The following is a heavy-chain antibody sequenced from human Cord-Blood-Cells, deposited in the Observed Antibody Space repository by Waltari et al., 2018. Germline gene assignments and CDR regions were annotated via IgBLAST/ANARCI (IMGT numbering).Heavy chain of an antibody. CDR3: ARREMATIDY. Sequence: QVQLQQWGAGLLKPSETLSLTCAVYGGSFSGYYWSWIRQPPGKGLEWIGEINHRGSTNYNPSLKSRVTISVDTSKNQFSLKLSSVTAADTAVYYCARREMATIDYWGQGTLVTVSS. CDR2: INHRGST. V-gene: IGHV4-34*01. D-gene: IGHD5-12*01. J-gene: IGHJ4*02. CDR1: GGSFSGYY.